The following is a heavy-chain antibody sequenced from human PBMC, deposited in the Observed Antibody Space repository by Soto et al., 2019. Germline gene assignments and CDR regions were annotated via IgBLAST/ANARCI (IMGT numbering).Heavy chain of an antibody. V-gene: IGHV3-15*01. CDR1: GFTFSNAW. J-gene: IGHJ6*02. CDR2: IKSKTDGGTT. Sequence: PGGSLRLSCAASGFTFSNAWMSWVRQAPGKGLEWVGRIKSKTDGGTTDYAAPVKGRFTISRDDSKNTLYLQMNSLKTEDTAVYYCTTLLRYFDWLLYDYYYYGMGVWGQGTTVTVSS. CDR3: TTLLRYFDWLLYDYYYYGMGV. D-gene: IGHD3-9*01.